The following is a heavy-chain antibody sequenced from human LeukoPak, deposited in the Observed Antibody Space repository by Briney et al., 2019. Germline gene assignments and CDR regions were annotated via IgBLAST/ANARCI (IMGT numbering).Heavy chain of an antibody. V-gene: IGHV3-30*18. CDR3: VKDLYNGDYPYYYYGMDV. Sequence: PGGSLRLSCAASGFTFSSYGMHWVRQAPGKGLEWVAVISYDGSNKYYADSVKGRFTISRDNSKNTLYLQMNSLRAEDTAVYYCVKDLYNGDYPYYYYGMDVWGQGTTVTVSS. CDR2: ISYDGSNK. D-gene: IGHD4-17*01. CDR1: GFTFSSYG. J-gene: IGHJ6*02.